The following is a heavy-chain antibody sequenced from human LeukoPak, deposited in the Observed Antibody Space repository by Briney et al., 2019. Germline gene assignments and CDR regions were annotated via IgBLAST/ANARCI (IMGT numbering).Heavy chain of an antibody. J-gene: IGHJ4*02. CDR1: GYTFTGYY. V-gene: IGHV1-2*02. D-gene: IGHD3-9*01. CDR3: ARSNYVILTGYGFDY. Sequence: ASVKVSCKASGYTFTGYYMHWVRQAPGQGLEWMGWINPNSGGTNYAQKFQGRVTMTSDTSISTAYMELSRLRSDDTAVYYCARSNYVILTGYGFDYWGQGTLVTVSS. CDR2: INPNSGGT.